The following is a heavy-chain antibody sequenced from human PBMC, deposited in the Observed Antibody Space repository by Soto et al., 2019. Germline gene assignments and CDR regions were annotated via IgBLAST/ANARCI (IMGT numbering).Heavy chain of an antibody. J-gene: IGHJ6*02. D-gene: IGHD2-15*01. CDR1: GFTFSSYD. Sequence: EVQLVESGGGLVQPGGSLRLSCAASGFTFSSYDIHWVRQATGKGLEWVSAIGTAGDTYYPGSVKGRFTISRENAKNSLYLQMNSLRAGDTAVYYCARDMWYCSGGSCYSGVFGMDVWGQGTTVTVSS. V-gene: IGHV3-13*01. CDR2: IGTAGDT. CDR3: ARDMWYCSGGSCYSGVFGMDV.